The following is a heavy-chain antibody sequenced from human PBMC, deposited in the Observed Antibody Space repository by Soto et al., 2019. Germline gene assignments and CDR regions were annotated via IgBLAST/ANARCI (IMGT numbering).Heavy chain of an antibody. CDR2: ISQSGNT. Sequence: SETLSLTCSIYSGSFSGYYWSWIRQPPGKGLEWIGEISQSGNTNYSPSLKSRVSISIDTSKKQFSLDLASVSAADTAVYYCARAPKVSGSSQTRPDFWGQGTLVTVSS. D-gene: IGHD6-6*01. J-gene: IGHJ4*02. V-gene: IGHV4-34*01. CDR1: SGSFSGYY. CDR3: ARAPKVSGSSQTRPDF.